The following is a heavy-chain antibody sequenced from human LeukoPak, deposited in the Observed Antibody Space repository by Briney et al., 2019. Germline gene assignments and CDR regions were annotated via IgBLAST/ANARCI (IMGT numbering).Heavy chain of an antibody. CDR3: ARTSDEEWELIGDWFDP. CDR2: ISAYNGNT. V-gene: IGHV1-18*01. CDR1: GYTFTTYA. D-gene: IGHD1-26*01. J-gene: IGHJ5*02. Sequence: ASVKVSCKASGYTFTTYAISWVRQAPGQGLEWMGWISAYNGNTNYAQKLQGRVTMTTDTSTSTAYMELRSLRSDDTAVYYCARTSDEEWELIGDWFDPWGQGTLVTVSS.